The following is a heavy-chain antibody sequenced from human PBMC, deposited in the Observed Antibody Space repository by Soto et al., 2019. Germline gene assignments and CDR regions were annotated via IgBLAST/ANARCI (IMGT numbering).Heavy chain of an antibody. CDR2: IIPILGIA. D-gene: IGHD1-1*01. CDR1: GGTFSSYT. V-gene: IGHV1-69*04. J-gene: IGHJ1*01. CDR3: ARDLGGTPRLRAFQH. Sequence: ASVKVSCKASGGTFSSYTISWVRQAPGQGLEWMGRIIPILGIANYAQKFQGRVTITADKSTSTAYMELSSLRSEDTAVYYCARDLGGTPRLRAFQHWGQGTLVTVSS.